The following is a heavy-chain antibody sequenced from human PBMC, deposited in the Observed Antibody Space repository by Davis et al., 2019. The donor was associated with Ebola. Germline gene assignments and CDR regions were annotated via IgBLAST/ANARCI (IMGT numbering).Heavy chain of an antibody. D-gene: IGHD2-2*01. V-gene: IGHV1-69*02. CDR2: IIPILGIA. CDR1: GGPFSSYT. CDR3: ARGTYCISTSCYGFGVGWFDP. Sequence: SSVKVSCKASGGPFSSYTISWVRQAPGQGLEWMGRIIPILGIANYAQKFQGRVTITADKSTSTAYMELSSLRSEDTAVYYCARGTYCISTSCYGFGVGWFDPWGQGTLVTVSS. J-gene: IGHJ5*02.